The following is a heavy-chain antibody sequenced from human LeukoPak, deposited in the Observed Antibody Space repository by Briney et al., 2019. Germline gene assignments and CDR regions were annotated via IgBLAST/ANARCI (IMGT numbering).Heavy chain of an antibody. Sequence: PGGSLRLSCAASGFSFSSYAMSWVRQAPGKGLEWVSAITGSGVSTYYADSVKGRFTISKDNSKNTLYLQMNSLRAEDTAVYYCAKRVSGWYLIDYWGQGALATVSS. D-gene: IGHD6-19*01. J-gene: IGHJ4*02. CDR2: ITGSGVST. CDR1: GFSFSSYA. V-gene: IGHV3-23*01. CDR3: AKRVSGWYLIDY.